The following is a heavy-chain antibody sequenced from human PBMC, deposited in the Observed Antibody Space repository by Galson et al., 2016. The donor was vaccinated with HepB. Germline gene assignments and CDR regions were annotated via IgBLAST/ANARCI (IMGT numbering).Heavy chain of an antibody. CDR3: GRDRRPEAGRYSWFDP. J-gene: IGHJ5*02. CDR2: INPDSGGT. Sequence: SVKVSCKASGYAFNAFYIHWVRQAPGQGLEWMGRINPDSGGTNYAHKFQGRVTMTRDTSIRTAYVELSSLRSDATAVYFCGRDRRPEAGRYSWFDPWGQGTRVTVSS. V-gene: IGHV1-2*06. D-gene: IGHD6-13*01. CDR1: GYAFNAFY.